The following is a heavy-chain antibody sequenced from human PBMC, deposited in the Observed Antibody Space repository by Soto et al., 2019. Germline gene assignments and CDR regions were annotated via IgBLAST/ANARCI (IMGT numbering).Heavy chain of an antibody. V-gene: IGHV3-30*18. J-gene: IGHJ3*02. CDR3: ANLIAAAGRVGAFDI. CDR2: ISYDGSNK. Sequence: QVQLVESGGGVVQPGRSLRLSCAASGFTFSSYGMHWVRQAPSKGLEWVAVISYDGSNKYYADSVKGRFTISRDNSKNTLYLQMNSLRAEDTAVYYCANLIAAAGRVGAFDIWGQGTMVTVSS. D-gene: IGHD6-13*01. CDR1: GFTFSSYG.